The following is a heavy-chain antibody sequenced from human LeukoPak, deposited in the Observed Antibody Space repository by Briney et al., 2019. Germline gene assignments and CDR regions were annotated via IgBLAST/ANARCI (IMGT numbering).Heavy chain of an antibody. CDR3: ARVSGNDIVAAFDP. Sequence: ASVKVSCKASGGTFSSYATSWVRQAPGQGLEWMGRIIPILCIANYAQKFQGRVTITADKSTSTAYMELSSLRSEDTAVYYCARVSGNDIVAAFDPWGQGTLVTVSS. CDR1: GGTFSSYA. D-gene: IGHD2-15*01. V-gene: IGHV1-69*04. J-gene: IGHJ5*02. CDR2: IIPILCIA.